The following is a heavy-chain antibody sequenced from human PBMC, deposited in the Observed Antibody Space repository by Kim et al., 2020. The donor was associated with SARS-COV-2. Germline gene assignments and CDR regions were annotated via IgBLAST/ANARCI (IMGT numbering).Heavy chain of an antibody. CDR2: IIPIFGTA. J-gene: IGHJ3*02. Sequence: SVKVSCKASGGTFSSYAISWVRQAPGQGLEWMGGIIPIFGTANYAQKFQGRVTITADESTSTAYMELSSLRSEDMAVYYCVSGYGWDQGKDAFDIWGQGTMVTVSS. CDR3: VSGYGWDQGKDAFDI. CDR1: GGTFSSYA. D-gene: IGHD5-18*01. V-gene: IGHV1-69*13.